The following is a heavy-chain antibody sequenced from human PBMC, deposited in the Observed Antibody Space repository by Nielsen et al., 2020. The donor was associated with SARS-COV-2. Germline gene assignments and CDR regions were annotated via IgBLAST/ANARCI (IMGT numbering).Heavy chain of an antibody. CDR3: ARPVAGTYYYYGMDV. D-gene: IGHD6-19*01. CDR1: GYTFTSYG. Sequence: ASVKVSCKASGYTFTSYGISWVRQAPGQGLEWMGWISAYNGNTNYAQKFQGRVTMTRNTSISTAYMELSSLRSEDTAVYYCARPVAGTYYYYGMDVWGQGTTVTVSS. J-gene: IGHJ6*02. CDR2: ISAYNGNT. V-gene: IGHV1-18*01.